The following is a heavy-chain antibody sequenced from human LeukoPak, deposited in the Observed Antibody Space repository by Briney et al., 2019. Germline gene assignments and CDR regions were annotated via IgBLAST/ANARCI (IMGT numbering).Heavy chain of an antibody. CDR1: GGSISSYY. J-gene: IGHJ4*02. D-gene: IGHD5-18*01. CDR2: IYYSGST. V-gene: IGHV4-59*05. Sequence: SETLSLTCTVSGGSISSYYWSWIRQPPGKGLEWIGSIYYSGSTYYNPSLKSRVTISVDTSKNQFSLKLTSVTAADTAVYYCARREHSYGYFDYWGQGALVTVSS. CDR3: ARREHSYGYFDY.